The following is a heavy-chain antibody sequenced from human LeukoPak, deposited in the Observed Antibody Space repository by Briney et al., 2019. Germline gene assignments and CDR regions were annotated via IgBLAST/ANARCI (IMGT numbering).Heavy chain of an antibody. CDR3: ARVGGWLQLKRWGFDY. J-gene: IGHJ4*02. Sequence: SSETLTLTCAVYGGSLRSYYWSWIRQSPGKGLEWIGEVSHSGTTTYNPSLKGRVIISMDTYKRQFSLKVTSVTAADTAIYYCARVGGWLQLKRWGFDYWGQGTPVTVSS. V-gene: IGHV4-34*01. CDR2: VSHSGTT. CDR1: GGSLRSYY. D-gene: IGHD5-24*01.